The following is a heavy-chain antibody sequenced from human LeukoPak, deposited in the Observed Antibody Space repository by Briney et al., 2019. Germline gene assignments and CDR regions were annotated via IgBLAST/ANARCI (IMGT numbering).Heavy chain of an antibody. CDR1: GFTFSSYW. CDR2: IKTDGSGK. CDR3: ARDYPGYFP. D-gene: IGHD3-9*01. V-gene: IGHV3-7*03. Sequence: GGSLRLSCAASGFTFSSYWRSWVRQAPGKGLEWVANIKTDGSGKYYVDSVKGRFTISRDNAKNSLYLQMNSLRAEDTAVYYCARDYPGYFPGGRGPLVMVSS. J-gene: IGHJ5*02.